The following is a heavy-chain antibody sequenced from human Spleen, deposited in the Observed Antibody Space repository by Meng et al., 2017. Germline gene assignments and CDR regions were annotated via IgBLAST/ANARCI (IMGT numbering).Heavy chain of an antibody. Sequence: QVHSMQWGAGLLKPPETLSLTCAVYGGSFSGYYWSWIRQPPGKGLEWIGEINHSGSTNYNPSLKSRVTISVDTSKNQFSLKLSSVTAADTAVYYCARGRGSGWYFHHFDYWGQGTLVTVSS. CDR2: INHSGST. CDR3: ARGRGSGWYFHHFDY. V-gene: IGHV4-34*01. CDR1: GGSFSGYY. J-gene: IGHJ4*02. D-gene: IGHD6-19*01.